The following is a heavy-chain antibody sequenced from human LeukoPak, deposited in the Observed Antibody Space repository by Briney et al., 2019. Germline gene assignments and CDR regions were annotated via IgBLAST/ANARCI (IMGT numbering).Heavy chain of an antibody. D-gene: IGHD1-26*01. V-gene: IGHV4-31*11. Sequence: PSETLSLTCAVYGGSFSGYYWSWIRQHPGKGLEWIGYIYYSGSTYYNPSLKSRVTISVDTSKNQFSLKLSSVTAADTAVYYCARVVLGETYGDYWGQGTLVTVSS. J-gene: IGHJ4*02. CDR1: GGSFSGYY. CDR2: IYYSGST. CDR3: ARVVLGETYGDY.